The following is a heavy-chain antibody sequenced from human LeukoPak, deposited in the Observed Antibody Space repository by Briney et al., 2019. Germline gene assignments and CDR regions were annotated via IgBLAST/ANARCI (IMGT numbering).Heavy chain of an antibody. J-gene: IGHJ4*02. Sequence: GASLQISCKGSGYSFTSYWVGWVRQMPGKGLEWMGIIYPGDSDTRYSPSFQGQVTISADKSISTAYLQWSSLKAADTAIYYCARLSDNSSTGFDYWGQGTLVTVSS. CDR2: IYPGDSDT. V-gene: IGHV5-51*01. D-gene: IGHD6-6*01. CDR3: ARLSDNSSTGFDY. CDR1: GYSFTSYW.